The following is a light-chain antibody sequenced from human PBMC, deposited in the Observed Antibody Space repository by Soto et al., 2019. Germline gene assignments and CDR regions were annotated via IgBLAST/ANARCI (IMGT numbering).Light chain of an antibody. CDR1: QSVYKNF. CDR3: QQYGSSPPP. CDR2: GAS. Sequence: ESVLTQSPGTLSLSPGERATLSCRASQSVYKNFLAWYQQKPGQAPRLLINGASNRATGIPDRFSGSGSGTDFSLTIDRLEPEDFAVYFCQQYGSSPPPFGGGTKVAIK. V-gene: IGKV3-20*01. J-gene: IGKJ4*01.